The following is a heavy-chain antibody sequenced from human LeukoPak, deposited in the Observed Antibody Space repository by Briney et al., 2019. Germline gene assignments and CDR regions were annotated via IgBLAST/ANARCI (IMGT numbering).Heavy chain of an antibody. CDR1: GGSINSYY. Sequence: ETLSLTCTVAGGSINSYYWSWIRQPPGKGLEWIGYIYYSGSTNYNPSLKSRVTISVDTSKNQFSLKLSSVTAADTAVYYCARGWRHDYWGQGTLVTVSS. J-gene: IGHJ4*02. V-gene: IGHV4-59*01. CDR3: ARGWRHDY. D-gene: IGHD2-15*01. CDR2: IYYSGST.